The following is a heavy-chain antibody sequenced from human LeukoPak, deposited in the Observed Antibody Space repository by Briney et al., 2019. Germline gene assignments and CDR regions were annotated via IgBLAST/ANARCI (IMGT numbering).Heavy chain of an antibody. CDR1: GGTFSSYA. Sequence: SVKVSCKASGGTFSSYAISWVRQAPGQGLEWMGGIIPIFGTANYAQKFQGRVTITADESTSTAYMELSSLRSEDTAVYYCAKGYYYYYGMDVWGQGTTVTVSS. CDR2: IIPIFGTA. J-gene: IGHJ6*02. V-gene: IGHV1-69*13. CDR3: AKGYYYYYGMDV.